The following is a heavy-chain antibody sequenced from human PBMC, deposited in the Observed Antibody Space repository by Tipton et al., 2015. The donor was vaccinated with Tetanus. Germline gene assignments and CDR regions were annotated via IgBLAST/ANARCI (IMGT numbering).Heavy chain of an antibody. J-gene: IGHJ5*02. V-gene: IGHV4-39*01. CDR3: ATQTDNWFDP. CDR2: VYYSGTT. CDR1: GGSISGSSYY. Sequence: LRLSCSVSGGSISGSSYYWSWIRQPPGKALEWIGSVYYSGTTYYNASLESRVTISIDTSKRQISMKLTSVTAADTAVYYCATQTDNWFDPWGQGLLVTVSS.